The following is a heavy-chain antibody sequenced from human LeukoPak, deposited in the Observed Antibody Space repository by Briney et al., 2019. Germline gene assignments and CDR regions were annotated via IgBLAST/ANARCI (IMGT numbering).Heavy chain of an antibody. V-gene: IGHV1-3*01. CDR2: INAGNGST. Sequence: ASVKVSCKASGYTFTSYAMHWVRQAPGQRLEWMGWINAGNGSTKYSQKFQGRVTMTEDTSTDTAYMELSSLRSEDTAVYYCATGRGSGWYGGVYFDYWGQGTLVTVSS. CDR1: GYTFTSYA. CDR3: ATGRGSGWYGGVYFDY. D-gene: IGHD6-19*01. J-gene: IGHJ4*02.